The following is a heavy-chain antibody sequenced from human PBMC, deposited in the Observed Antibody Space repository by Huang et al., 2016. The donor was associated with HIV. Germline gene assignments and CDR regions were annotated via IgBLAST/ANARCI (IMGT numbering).Heavy chain of an antibody. D-gene: IGHD3-10*01. J-gene: IGHJ4*02. V-gene: IGHV1-46*01. CDR3: ARALLLFGLGSPLDF. Sequence: QVQLVQSGAEVKKPGASVKISCKASGYTFTTYHMHWVRQAPGQGLEWMGMLNPSGASTRYAQTCQGRVTMTSDTSTSTVYMELSSLTPEDTAVYYCARALLLFGLGSPLDFWGQGSLVTVSS. CDR2: LNPSGAST. CDR1: GYTFTTYH.